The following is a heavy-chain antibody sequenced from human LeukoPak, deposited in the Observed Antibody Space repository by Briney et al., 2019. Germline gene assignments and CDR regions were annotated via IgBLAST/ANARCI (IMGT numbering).Heavy chain of an antibody. V-gene: IGHV3-74*01. CDR2: IKSDGST. CDR3: AKIPLGSHWVDFDY. Sequence: GGSLRLSCAASGFTFSSYWMHWVRQAPGKGLVWVSRIKSDGSTRYADSVKGRFTVSRDNAKNTVSLQMNSLRAEDTGVYYCAKIPLGSHWVDFDYWGQGTLVTVSS. J-gene: IGHJ4*02. CDR1: GFTFSSYW. D-gene: IGHD3-10*01.